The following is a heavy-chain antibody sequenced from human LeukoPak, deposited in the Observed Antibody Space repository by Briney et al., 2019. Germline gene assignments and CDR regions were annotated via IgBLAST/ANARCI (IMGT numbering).Heavy chain of an antibody. CDR2: ISSSGSTI. D-gene: IGHD4-17*01. J-gene: IGHJ4*02. V-gene: IGHV3-48*03. Sequence: YISSSGSTIYYADSVKGRFTISRDKDKNSLYLQMKSLRAEDTAVYYCARNYGDYIAYYFDYWGQGTLVTVSS. CDR3: ARNYGDYIAYYFDY.